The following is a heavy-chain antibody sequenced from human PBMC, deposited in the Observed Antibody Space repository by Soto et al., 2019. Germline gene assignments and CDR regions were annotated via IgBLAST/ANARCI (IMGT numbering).Heavy chain of an antibody. J-gene: IGHJ6*02. Sequence: GGSLRLSCAASGFTFSSYEMNWVRQAPGKGLEWVSYISSSGSTIYYADSVKGRFTISRDNAKNSLYLQMNSLRAEDTAVYYCARDRTEKAARFFYYYYGMDVWGQGTTVTVSS. D-gene: IGHD6-6*01. V-gene: IGHV3-48*03. CDR2: ISSSGSTI. CDR3: ARDRTEKAARFFYYYYGMDV. CDR1: GFTFSSYE.